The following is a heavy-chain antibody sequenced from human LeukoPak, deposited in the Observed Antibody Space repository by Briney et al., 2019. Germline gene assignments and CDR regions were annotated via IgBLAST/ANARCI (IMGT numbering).Heavy chain of an antibody. CDR2: IYYSGST. CDR3: ARRGVTPNYYMDV. V-gene: IGHV4-39*07. D-gene: IGHD2-21*02. J-gene: IGHJ6*03. Sequence: SETLSLTCTVSGGSISSSSYYWGWIRQPPGKGLEWIGSIYYSGSTYYNPSLKSRVTISVDTSKNQFSLKLSSVTAADTAVYYCARRGVTPNYYMDVWGKGTTVTVSS. CDR1: GGSISSSSYY.